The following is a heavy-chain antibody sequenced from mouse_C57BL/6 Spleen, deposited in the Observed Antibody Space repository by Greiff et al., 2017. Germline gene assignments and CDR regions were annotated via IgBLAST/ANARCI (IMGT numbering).Heavy chain of an antibody. J-gene: IGHJ1*03. CDR2: IDPSDSET. D-gene: IGHD1-1*01. Sequence: QVQLQQPGAELVRPGSSVKLSCKASGYTFTSYWMHWVKQRPIQGLEWIGNIDPSDSETHYNQKFKDKATLTVDKSSSTAYMQLSSLTSEDSAVYYGARSNYGSSYGYFDVWGTGTTVTVSS. V-gene: IGHV1-52*01. CDR3: ARSNYGSSYGYFDV. CDR1: GYTFTSYW.